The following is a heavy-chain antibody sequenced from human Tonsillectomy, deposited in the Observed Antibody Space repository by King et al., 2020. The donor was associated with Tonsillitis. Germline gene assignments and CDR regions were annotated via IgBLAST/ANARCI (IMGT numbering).Heavy chain of an antibody. D-gene: IGHD3-10*01. CDR1: GGSFNGYY. V-gene: IGHV4-34*01. J-gene: IGHJ4*02. Sequence: QVQLQQWGAGLLKPSETLSLTCAVYGGSFNGYYWSWIRQPPGKGLEWIGEINHSGSTNYNPSLKSRVTISVDTSKNQSSLKLSSVTAADTALYFCAGGPAPTYYYGSGSYYRDYYFDYWGQGTLVTVSS. CDR2: INHSGST. CDR3: AGGPAPTYYYGSGSYYRDYYFDY.